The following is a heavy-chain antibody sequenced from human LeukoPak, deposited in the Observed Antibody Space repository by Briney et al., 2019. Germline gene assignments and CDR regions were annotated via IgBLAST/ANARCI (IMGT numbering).Heavy chain of an antibody. V-gene: IGHV3-23*01. CDR3: AKDLGPGIAVAGLEAFAFDI. D-gene: IGHD6-19*01. CDR2: ISPSGGIT. CDR1: GFTFSSHG. Sequence: GGSLRLSCAASGFTFSSHGMNWVRQAPGKGLEWVSGISPSGGITYYTDSVKGRFTISKDNSKNTQSLQMNSLRAEDTAVYYCAKDLGPGIAVAGLEAFAFDIWGQGTMVTVSS. J-gene: IGHJ3*02.